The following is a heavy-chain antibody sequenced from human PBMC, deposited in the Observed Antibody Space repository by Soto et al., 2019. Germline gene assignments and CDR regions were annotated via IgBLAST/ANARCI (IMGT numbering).Heavy chain of an antibody. V-gene: IGHV3-11*01. CDR3: SRDPRLADY. D-gene: IGHD6-25*01. J-gene: IGHJ4*02. Sequence: GSLRPSCAASGFTFSDHYMTWIRQAPGKGPEWLSYISGGGDIISYADSVKGRFIISRDNAKRSLYLQMNSLTVEDTAVYYCSRDPRLADYWGQGTMVTVSS. CDR1: GFTFSDHY. CDR2: ISGGGDII.